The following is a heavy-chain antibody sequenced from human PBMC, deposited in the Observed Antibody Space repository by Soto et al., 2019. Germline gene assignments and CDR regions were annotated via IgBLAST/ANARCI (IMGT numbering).Heavy chain of an antibody. J-gene: IGHJ6*02. Sequence: ASVKVSCKASGGTFSSYAISWVRQAPEKGLEWMGWISAYNGNTNYAQKLQGRVTMTTDTSTSTAYMELRSLRSDDTAVYYCAMGGLRITIFGVVNPYYYYGMDVWGQGTTVTVSS. V-gene: IGHV1-18*01. CDR2: ISAYNGNT. CDR1: GGTFSSYA. CDR3: AMGGLRITIFGVVNPYYYYGMDV. D-gene: IGHD3-3*01.